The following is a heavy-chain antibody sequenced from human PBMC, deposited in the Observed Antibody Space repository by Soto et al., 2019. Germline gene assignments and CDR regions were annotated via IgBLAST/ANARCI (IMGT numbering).Heavy chain of an antibody. CDR2: IYPGDSDT. J-gene: IGHJ4*02. Sequence: XASLKISGKGSGYSFRSCWIGSVRQMPGKGLEWMGIIYPGDSDTRYSPSFQGQVTISADKSISTAYLQWSSLKASDTAMYYCARSDYGDYGRSDYCGQGTLVIVSS. D-gene: IGHD4-17*01. CDR3: ARSDYGDYGRSDY. V-gene: IGHV5-51*01. CDR1: GYSFRSCW.